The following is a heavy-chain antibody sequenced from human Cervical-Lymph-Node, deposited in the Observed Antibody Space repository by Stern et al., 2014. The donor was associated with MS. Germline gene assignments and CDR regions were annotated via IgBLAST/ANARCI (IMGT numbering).Heavy chain of an antibody. D-gene: IGHD1-26*01. J-gene: IGHJ4*02. V-gene: IGHV4-39*01. Sequence: VQLVESGPGLVKPSETLSLTCTVSGGSITSSSYYWGWIRQPPGRGLEYIGTVYYTGSTFYDPSLKSRVTISVDTSNNPAALQRPSVTAADTAVYYCVRPDIMGTIWNWGQGTLVTVSS. CDR3: VRPDIMGTIWN. CDR2: VYYTGST. CDR1: GGSITSSSYY.